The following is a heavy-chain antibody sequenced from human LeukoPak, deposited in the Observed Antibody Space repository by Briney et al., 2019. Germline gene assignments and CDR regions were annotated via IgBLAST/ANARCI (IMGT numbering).Heavy chain of an antibody. J-gene: IGHJ4*02. Sequence: PGGTLRLSCAASGFTFSSHGMNWVRQPPGKGLEWIGYIDHTGITNYNPSLNSRVTISRDTSKNHFSLELSSATAADTAVYYCARDNLRWPHSDYWGQGTLVTVSS. CDR2: IDHTGIT. V-gene: IGHV4-59*11. D-gene: IGHD4-23*01. CDR1: GFTFSSHG. CDR3: ARDNLRWPHSDY.